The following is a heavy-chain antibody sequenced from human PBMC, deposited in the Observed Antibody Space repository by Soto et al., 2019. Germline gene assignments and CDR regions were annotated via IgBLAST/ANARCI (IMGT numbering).Heavy chain of an antibody. CDR1: GFTFSSYG. D-gene: IGHD2-15*01. CDR3: ASLRYRYCSGGSCSALDY. CDR2: IWYDGSNK. Sequence: GGSLRLSCAASGFTFSSYGMHWVRQAPGKGLEWVAVIWYDGSNKYYADSVKGRFTISRDNSKNTLYLQMNSLRAEDTAVYYCASLRYRYCSGGSCSALDYWGQGTLVTVSS. J-gene: IGHJ4*02. V-gene: IGHV3-33*01.